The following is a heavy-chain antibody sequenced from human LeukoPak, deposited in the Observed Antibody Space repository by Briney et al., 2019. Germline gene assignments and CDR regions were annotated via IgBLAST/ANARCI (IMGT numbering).Heavy chain of an antibody. CDR2: INHIGST. CDR3: ARALTVTGDSGGYSHY. Sequence: PSETLSLTCAVYGGSFSGYYWSWIRQPPGKGLEWIGEINHIGSTNYNPYLKSPVNISVDKSKNQFSLKLSSVTAADTALYYCARALTVTGDSGGYSHYWGQGTLVTVSS. J-gene: IGHJ4*02. D-gene: IGHD4-11*01. CDR1: GGSFSGYY. V-gene: IGHV4-34*01.